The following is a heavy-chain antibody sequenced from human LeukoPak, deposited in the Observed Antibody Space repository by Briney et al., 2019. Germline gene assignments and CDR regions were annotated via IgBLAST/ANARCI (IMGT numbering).Heavy chain of an antibody. CDR1: GFTFSSYS. D-gene: IGHD6-13*01. J-gene: IGHJ4*02. V-gene: IGHV3-21*01. CDR3: VKEVGAAVGRSSFDY. Sequence: PGGSLRLSCAASGFTFSSYSMNWVRQAPGKGLEWVSSISSCSSYIYYADSVKGRFTISRDNAKNSLYLQMNSLRAEDTAVYYCVKEVGAAVGRSSFDYWGQGTLVTVSS. CDR2: ISSCSSYI.